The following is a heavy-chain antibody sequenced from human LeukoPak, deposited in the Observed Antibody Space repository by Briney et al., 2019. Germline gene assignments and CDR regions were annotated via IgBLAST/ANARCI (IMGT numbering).Heavy chain of an antibody. J-gene: IGHJ4*02. D-gene: IGHD3-22*01. CDR2: IYSGGST. V-gene: IGHV3-53*01. Sequence: GGSLRLSCAASGFTVSSNYMSWVRQAPGKGLEWVSVIYSGGSTYYADSVKGRFTISRDNSKNTLYLQMNSLRAEDTAVYYCARYFGYYDSSGYQYFDYWGQGTLVTVSS. CDR3: ARYFGYYDSSGYQYFDY. CDR1: GFTVSSNY.